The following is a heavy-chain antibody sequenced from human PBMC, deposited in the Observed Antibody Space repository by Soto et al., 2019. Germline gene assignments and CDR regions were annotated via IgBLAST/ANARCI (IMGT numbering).Heavy chain of an antibody. V-gene: IGHV4-59*08. CDR3: ARHLNDIVVVPAAIVRLSWYYMDV. CDR2: IYYSGST. Sequence: SETLSLTCTVSGGSISSYYWSWIRQPPGKGLEWIGYIYYSGSTNYNPSLKSRVTISVDTSKNQFSLKLSSVTAADTAVYYCARHLNDIVVVPAAIVRLSWYYMDVWGKGTTVTVSS. J-gene: IGHJ6*03. D-gene: IGHD2-2*01. CDR1: GGSISSYY.